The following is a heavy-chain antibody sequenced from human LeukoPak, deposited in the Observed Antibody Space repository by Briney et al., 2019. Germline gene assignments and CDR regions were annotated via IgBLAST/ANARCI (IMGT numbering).Heavy chain of an antibody. CDR1: GGSISSYY. CDR2: IYYSGST. J-gene: IGHJ6*03. D-gene: IGHD3-22*01. CDR3: ARDRWQYYDSSGSYMDV. Sequence: KPSETLSLTCTVSGGSISSYYWSWIRQPPGKGLEWIGYIYYSGSTNYNPSLKSRVTISVDTSKNQFSLKLSSVTAADTAVYYCARDRWQYYDSSGSYMDVWGKGTTVTVSS. V-gene: IGHV4-59*01.